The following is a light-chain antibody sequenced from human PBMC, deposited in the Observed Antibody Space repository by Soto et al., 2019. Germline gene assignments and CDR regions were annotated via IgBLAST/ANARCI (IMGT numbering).Light chain of an antibody. CDR2: SAS. CDR1: QSISGNS. V-gene: IGKV3-20*01. Sequence: EIVLTQSPGTLSLSPGERATLSCRASQSISGNSLAWYQQKLGQPPRLLIYSASNRATDVPERFSGRGFATDFTLAISRLEPEDFAVYYCRQYGNSPQTFGPGTKVDV. J-gene: IGKJ3*01. CDR3: RQYGNSPQT.